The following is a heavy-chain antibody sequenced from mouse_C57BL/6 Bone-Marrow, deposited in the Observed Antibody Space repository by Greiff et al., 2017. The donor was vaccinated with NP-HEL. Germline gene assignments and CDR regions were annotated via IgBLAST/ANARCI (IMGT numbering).Heavy chain of an antibody. J-gene: IGHJ2*01. V-gene: IGHV1-26*01. CDR1: GYTFTDYY. D-gene: IGHD2-4*01. CDR3: ARDYDYDEGFDY. CDR2: INPNNGGT. Sequence: VQLQQSGPELVKPGASVKISCKASGYTFTDYYMNWVKQSHGKSLEWIGDINPNNGGTSYNQKFKGKATLTVDKSSSTAYMELRSLTSEDSAGYYCARDYDYDEGFDYWGQGTTLTVSS.